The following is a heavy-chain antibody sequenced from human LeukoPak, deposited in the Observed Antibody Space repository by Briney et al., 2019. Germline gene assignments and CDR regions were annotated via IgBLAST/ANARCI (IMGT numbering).Heavy chain of an antibody. Sequence: GGSLRLSCAASGFTFSSYAVSWVRQAPGKGLEWVSAISGSGGSTYYADSVKGRFTISRDNSKNTLYLQMNSLRAEDTAVYYCAKALASIAVAGTDYWGQGTLVTVSS. CDR2: ISGSGGST. J-gene: IGHJ4*02. V-gene: IGHV3-23*01. CDR1: GFTFSSYA. CDR3: AKALASIAVAGTDY. D-gene: IGHD6-19*01.